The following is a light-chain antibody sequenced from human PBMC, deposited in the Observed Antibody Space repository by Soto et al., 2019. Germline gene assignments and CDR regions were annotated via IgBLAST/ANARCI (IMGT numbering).Light chain of an antibody. J-gene: IGLJ1*01. Sequence: QSVLTQPPSASGSPGQSVTISCTGTSSDVGGYNYVSWYQQHPGKAPKLIIYEVSKRPSGVPDRFSGSKSGNTASLTVSGLQAEDEAVYYCSSYAGSNNFVFGTGTKV. CDR3: SSYAGSNNFV. V-gene: IGLV2-8*01. CDR1: SSDVGGYNY. CDR2: EVS.